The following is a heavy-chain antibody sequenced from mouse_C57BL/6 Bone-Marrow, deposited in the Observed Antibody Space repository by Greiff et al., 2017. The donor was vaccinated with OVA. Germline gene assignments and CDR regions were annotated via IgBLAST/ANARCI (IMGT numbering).Heavy chain of an antibody. Sequence: QVQLQQPGAELVMPGASVKLSCKASGYTFTSYWMHWVKQRPGQGLEWIGEIDPSDSYTNYNQTFKGKSPLTVDKSSSTAYRQLSSLTSEDSAVYYCARGGYDYDVGFAYWGQGTLVTVSA. V-gene: IGHV1-69*01. CDR2: IDPSDSYT. D-gene: IGHD2-4*01. J-gene: IGHJ3*01. CDR1: GYTFTSYW. CDR3: ARGGYDYDVGFAY.